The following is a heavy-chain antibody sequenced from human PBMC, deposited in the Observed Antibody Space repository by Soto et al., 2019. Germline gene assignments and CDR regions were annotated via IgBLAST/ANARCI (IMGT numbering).Heavy chain of an antibody. J-gene: IGHJ6*02. CDR3: ARDGYYDFWSGYYKGTYYYGMDV. CDR2: IYYSGST. V-gene: IGHV4-61*01. D-gene: IGHD3-3*01. Sequence: SETLSLTYTVSGGSVSSGSYYWSWIRQPPGKGLEWIGYIYYSGSTNYNPSLKSRVTISVDTSKNQFSLKLSSVTAADTAVYYCARDGYYDFWSGYYKGTYYYGMDVWGQGTTVTVSS. CDR1: GGSVSSGSYY.